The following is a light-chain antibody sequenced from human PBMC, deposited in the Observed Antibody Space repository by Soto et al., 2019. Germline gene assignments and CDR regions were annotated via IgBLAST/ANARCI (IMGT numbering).Light chain of an antibody. V-gene: IGKV1-27*01. CDR2: AAS. Sequence: DIQMTQSPSSLSASVGDRVTITCRASQGISNYLAWYQQKPGRVPKLLIYAASTLQPGVPSRFSGSGSGTDFTLTISCLQPEDVATYYCQKCNSAPFTFGPGTKVDIK. CDR3: QKCNSAPFT. CDR1: QGISNY. J-gene: IGKJ3*01.